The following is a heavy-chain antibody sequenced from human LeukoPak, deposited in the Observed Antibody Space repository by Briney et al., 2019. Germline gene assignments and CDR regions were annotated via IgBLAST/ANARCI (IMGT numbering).Heavy chain of an antibody. V-gene: IGHV3-30*18. Sequence: PGGSLRLSCVASGFTFSSHAIHWVRQAPGKGLEWVAAISYDGANKDFADSVKGRLTISRDNSRNTLYLQMRSLRAEDTALYYCVKDRCDGTTCPEVWGQGTLVTVSS. J-gene: IGHJ4*02. CDR3: VKDRCDGTTCPEV. CDR1: GFTFSSHA. D-gene: IGHD2-2*01. CDR2: ISYDGANK.